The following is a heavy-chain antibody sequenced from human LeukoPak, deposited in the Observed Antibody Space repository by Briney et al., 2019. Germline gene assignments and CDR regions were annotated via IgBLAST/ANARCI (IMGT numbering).Heavy chain of an antibody. V-gene: IGHV3-7*01. CDR3: ASGGYSSGWYYFDY. Sequence: GGSLRLSCAASGFTFTSYWMSWVRQAPGKGLEWVANRKQEGSEKYYVDSVKGRSTISRDSAKNSLYLQMNSLRAEDTAVYYCASGGYSSGWYYFDYWGQGTLVTVSS. D-gene: IGHD6-19*01. J-gene: IGHJ4*02. CDR1: GFTFTSYW. CDR2: RKQEGSEK.